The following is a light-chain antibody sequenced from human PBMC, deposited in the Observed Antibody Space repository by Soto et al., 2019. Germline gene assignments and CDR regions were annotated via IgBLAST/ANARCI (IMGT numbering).Light chain of an antibody. CDR3: QQSYGTPLT. CDR2: AAS. CDR1: HSISNY. Sequence: DIEMTQSPLSLSASVGDRVTITCRASHSISNYLNWYQHKPGKVPKLLIYAASSLQSGVPTRFSGSGSGTDFTLTINSLQPEDFATYYCQQSYGTPLTFGGGTKIEIK. J-gene: IGKJ4*01. V-gene: IGKV1-39*01.